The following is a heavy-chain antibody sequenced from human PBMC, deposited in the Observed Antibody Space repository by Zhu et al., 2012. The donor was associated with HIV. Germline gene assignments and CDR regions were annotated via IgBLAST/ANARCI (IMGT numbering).Heavy chain of an antibody. J-gene: IGHJ4*02. CDR2: THHGGTT. CDR1: GYSISSGYF. Sequence: QVQLQESGPGLVKPSETLSLTCDVSGYSISSGYFWGWIRQPQGKGLEWIGATHHGGTTSYNPSLKSRVAISVDTSRNQFSLRLSSVTAADTAVYYCARHSLSTYGVWGQGTLVTVSS. CDR3: ARHSLSTYGV. D-gene: IGHD4-17*01. V-gene: IGHV4-38-2*01.